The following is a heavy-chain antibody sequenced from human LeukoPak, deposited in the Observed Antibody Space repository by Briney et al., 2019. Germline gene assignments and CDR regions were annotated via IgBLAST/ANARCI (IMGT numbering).Heavy chain of an antibody. D-gene: IGHD2-21*02. J-gene: IGHJ4*02. CDR3: ARPAYCGGDCYPKYFDY. V-gene: IGHV5-51*01. CDR2: IYPGDSDT. CDR1: GYSLTSYW. Sequence: GESLKISCKGSGYSLTSYWIGWVRQMPGKGLEWMGIIYPGDSDTRYSPSFQGQVTISADKSISTAYLQWSSLKASDTAMYYCARPAYCGGDCYPKYFDYWGQGTLVTVSS.